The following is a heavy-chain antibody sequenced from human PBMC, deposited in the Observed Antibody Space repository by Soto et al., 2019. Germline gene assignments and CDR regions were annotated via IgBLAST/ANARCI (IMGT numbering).Heavy chain of an antibody. CDR1: GGSLTDYY. CDR2: IYHSDIT. D-gene: IGHD7-27*01. Sequence: QVHLQASGPGLVKPSETLSLTCTVSGGSLTDYYWSWIRQPPGKGLEWIGYIYHSDITNYNPSLRSRAAISVGTSRSQFSLKLSSVTAADPAVYYCALTGPLDYWGQGTLVTVSS. CDR3: ALTGPLDY. V-gene: IGHV4-59*01. J-gene: IGHJ4*02.